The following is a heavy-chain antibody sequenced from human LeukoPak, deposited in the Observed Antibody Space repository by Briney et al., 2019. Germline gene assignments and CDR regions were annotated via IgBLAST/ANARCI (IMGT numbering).Heavy chain of an antibody. CDR2: IIPIFGTA. Sequence: SVKVSCKAPGGTFSSYAISWVRQAPGQGLEWMGGIIPIFGTANYAQKFQGRVTITTDESTSTAYMELSSLRSEDTSVYYCASRGTVEMATIYSYNWFDPWGQGNLVTVSS. D-gene: IGHD5-24*01. J-gene: IGHJ5*02. V-gene: IGHV1-69*05. CDR3: ASRGTVEMATIYSYNWFDP. CDR1: GGTFSSYA.